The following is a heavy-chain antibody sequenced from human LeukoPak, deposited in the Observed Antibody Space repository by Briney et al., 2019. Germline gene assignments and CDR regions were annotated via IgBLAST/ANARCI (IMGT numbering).Heavy chain of an antibody. CDR2: ISHDGKNK. Sequence: PGGSLRLSCGASGLTFRSYGMHWVRQAPGKGLEWVAVISHDGKNKYYADSVKGRFTISRDNSKNTLYLQMNSLKVEDTAVYYCAKNRWAARIVIDAFDIWGQGTMVTVSS. J-gene: IGHJ3*02. V-gene: IGHV3-30*18. CDR3: AKNRWAARIVIDAFDI. CDR1: GLTFRSYG. D-gene: IGHD6-6*01.